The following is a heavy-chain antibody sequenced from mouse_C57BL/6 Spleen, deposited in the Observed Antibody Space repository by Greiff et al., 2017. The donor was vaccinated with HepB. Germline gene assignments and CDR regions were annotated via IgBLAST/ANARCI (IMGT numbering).Heavy chain of an antibody. J-gene: IGHJ4*01. Sequence: EVHLVESGGGLVKPGGSLKLSCAASGFTFSSYTMSWVRQTPEKRLEWVATISGGGGNTYYPDSVKGRFTISRDNAKNTLYLQMSSLRSEDTALYYCARQEDYVAMDYWGQGTSVTVSS. V-gene: IGHV5-9*01. CDR3: ARQEDYVAMDY. CDR2: ISGGGGNT. CDR1: GFTFSSYT.